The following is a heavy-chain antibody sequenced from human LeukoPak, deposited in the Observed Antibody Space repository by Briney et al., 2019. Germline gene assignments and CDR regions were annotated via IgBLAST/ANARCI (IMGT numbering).Heavy chain of an antibody. D-gene: IGHD1-26*01. CDR3: ARATEYSGNFRGPEYFQH. CDR1: GGSISSGGYS. V-gene: IGHV4-30-2*01. CDR2: IYHSGST. Sequence: TLSLTCAVSGGSISSGGYSWSWIRRPPGKGLEWIGYIYHSGSTYYNPSLKSRVTISVDRSKNQFSLKLSSVTAADTAVYYCARATEYSGNFRGPEYFQHWGQGTLVTVSS. J-gene: IGHJ1*01.